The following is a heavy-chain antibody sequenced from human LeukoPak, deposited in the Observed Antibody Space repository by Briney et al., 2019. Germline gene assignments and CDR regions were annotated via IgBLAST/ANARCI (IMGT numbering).Heavy chain of an antibody. CDR2: IYTSGST. D-gene: IGHD6-6*01. CDR1: GGSISSGSYY. V-gene: IGHV4-61*02. CDR3: ARERQIRLEVSSSYLDY. J-gene: IGHJ4*02. Sequence: SQTLSLTCTVSGGSISSGSYYWSWIRQPAGKGLEWIGRIYTSGSTNYNPSLKSRVTISVDTSKNQFSLKLSSVTAADTAVYYCARERQIRLEVSSSYLDYWGQGTLVTVSS.